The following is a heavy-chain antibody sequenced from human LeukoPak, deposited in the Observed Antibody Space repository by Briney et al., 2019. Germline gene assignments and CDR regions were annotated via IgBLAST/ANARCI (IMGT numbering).Heavy chain of an antibody. J-gene: IGHJ4*02. CDR1: GFTVSSNY. D-gene: IGHD2-15*01. CDR3: AREGYCSGGSCEY. V-gene: IGHV3-53*01. CDR2: IYSGGST. Sequence: GGSLRLSCAASGFTVSSNYMSWVRQAPGKGLEWVSVIYSGGSTYYADSVKGRFTISRDNSKNTLYLQMNSLRAEDTAVYYCAREGYCSGGSCEYWGQGTLVTVSP.